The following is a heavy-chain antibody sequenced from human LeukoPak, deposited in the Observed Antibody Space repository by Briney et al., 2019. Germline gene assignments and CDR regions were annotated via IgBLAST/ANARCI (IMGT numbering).Heavy chain of an antibody. Sequence: GGSLRLSCAASGFTFSSYGMSWVRQAPGKGLEWVSAISGTGDNTYYADSVRGRFTISRDNSKNTLYLQMNSLRAEDAAVYYCAKLSPFVGSWYFDYWGQGTLVTVSS. CDR2: ISGTGDNT. CDR1: GFTFSSYG. D-gene: IGHD2-15*01. V-gene: IGHV3-23*01. J-gene: IGHJ4*02. CDR3: AKLSPFVGSWYFDY.